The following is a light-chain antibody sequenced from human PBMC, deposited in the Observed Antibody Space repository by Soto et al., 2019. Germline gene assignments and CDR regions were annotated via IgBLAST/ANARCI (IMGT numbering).Light chain of an antibody. CDR3: QHYNSYPET. CDR1: QSVSSN. J-gene: IGKJ1*01. Sequence: IAMTQSPATLSVSPGERATLSCRASQSVSSNLAWYKQKPGQAPRLIIYGASTRATDIPARLRGSEYGKEFTLTISRLQPDDVATYYGQHYNSYPETFGQGTKVDIK. CDR2: GAS. V-gene: IGKV3D-15*01.